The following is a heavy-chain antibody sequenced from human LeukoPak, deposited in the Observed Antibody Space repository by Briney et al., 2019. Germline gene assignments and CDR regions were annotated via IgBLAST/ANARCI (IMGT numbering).Heavy chain of an antibody. CDR2: LYYSGTP. Sequence: SETLSLTCSVSGASISSSSYYWGWIRQPPGKGLEWIGSLYYSGTPYYNPSLKSRVTMSLDTSKNQFSLRLSSVTAADTAVYYFARIQSAYANSWGQGTLVSVSS. J-gene: IGHJ4*02. D-gene: IGHD5-12*01. V-gene: IGHV4-39*07. CDR1: GASISSSSYY. CDR3: ARIQSAYANS.